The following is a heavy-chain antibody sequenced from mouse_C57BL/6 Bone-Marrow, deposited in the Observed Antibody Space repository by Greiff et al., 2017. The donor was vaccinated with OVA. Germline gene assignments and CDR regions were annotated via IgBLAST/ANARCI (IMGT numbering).Heavy chain of an antibody. CDR1: GYTFTSYW. Sequence: VQLVESGAELVKPGASVKMSCKASGYTFTSYWITWVQQRPGQGLEWIGDIYPGSGSTNYNEKFKSKATLTVDTSSSTAYMQLSSLTTEDSAVYYCARGGDYDWYFDVWGTGTTVTVSS. D-gene: IGHD2-4*01. J-gene: IGHJ1*03. V-gene: IGHV1-55*01. CDR3: ARGGDYDWYFDV. CDR2: IYPGSGST.